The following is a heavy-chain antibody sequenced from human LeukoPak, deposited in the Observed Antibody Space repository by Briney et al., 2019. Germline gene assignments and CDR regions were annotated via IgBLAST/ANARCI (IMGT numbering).Heavy chain of an antibody. J-gene: IGHJ4*02. D-gene: IGHD2-2*01. Sequence: PSETLSLTCAVSGYSISSGYYWGWIRQPPGKGLEWIGSIYHSGSTYYNPSLKSRVTISVDTSKNQFSLKLSSVTAADTAVYYCARHDPIVVVDYWGQGTLVTVSS. CDR3: ARHDPIVVVDY. CDR2: IYHSGST. CDR1: GYSISSGYY. V-gene: IGHV4-38-2*01.